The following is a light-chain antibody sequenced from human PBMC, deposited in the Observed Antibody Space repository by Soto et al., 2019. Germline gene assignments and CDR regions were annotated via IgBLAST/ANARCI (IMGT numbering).Light chain of an antibody. CDR3: SSXXXXXXXV. Sequence: QSALTQPPSASGSPGQSVTISCTGTSSDVGGYNYVSWYQQHPGKAPKLMIYEVSKRPSGVPDRFSGSKSGNTASLTFSGXXAEDXADYYCSSXXXXXXXVFGXGT. V-gene: IGLV2-8*01. CDR1: SSDVGGYNY. J-gene: IGLJ3*02. CDR2: EVS.